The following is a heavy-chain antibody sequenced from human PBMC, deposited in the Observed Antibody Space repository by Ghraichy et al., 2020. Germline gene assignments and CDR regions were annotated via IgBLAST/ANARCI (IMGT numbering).Heavy chain of an antibody. CDR2: INHSGST. Sequence: SETLSLTCAVYGGSFSGYYWSWIRQPPGKGLEWIGEINHSGSTNYNPSLKSRVTISVDTSKNQFSLKLSSVTAADTAVYYCARKTGYFDWLRGAFDIWGQGTMVTVSS. J-gene: IGHJ3*02. V-gene: IGHV4-34*01. CDR3: ARKTGYFDWLRGAFDI. CDR1: GGSFSGYY. D-gene: IGHD3-9*01.